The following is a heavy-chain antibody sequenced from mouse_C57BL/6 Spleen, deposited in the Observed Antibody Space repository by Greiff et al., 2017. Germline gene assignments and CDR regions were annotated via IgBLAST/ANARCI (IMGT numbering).Heavy chain of an antibody. CDR3: ARSGEKLFYAMDY. CDR1: GYAFSSYW. V-gene: IGHV1-80*01. Sequence: VKLVESGAELVKPGASVKISCKASGYAFSSYWMNWVKQRPGKGLEWIGQIYPGDGETNYNGKFKGKATLTADKSSSTAYMQLSSLTSEDSAVYFCARSGEKLFYAMDYWGQGTSVTVSS. J-gene: IGHJ4*01. CDR2: IYPGDGET. D-gene: IGHD3-1*01.